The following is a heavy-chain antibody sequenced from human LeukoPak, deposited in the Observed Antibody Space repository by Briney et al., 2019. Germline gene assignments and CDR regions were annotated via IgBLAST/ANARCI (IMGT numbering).Heavy chain of an antibody. CDR2: INSHGSST. J-gene: IGHJ4*02. CDR3: ATELSSPPFDY. CDR1: GFTFSSYY. Sequence: PGGSLRLSCAASGFTFSSYYMHWVRHAPGKGLVWVSRINSHGSSTNYAGSVKGRFTMSRDNAKNTLYLQMNSLRAEDTAVYYCATELSSPPFDYWGRGTLVTVSS. D-gene: IGHD6-13*01. V-gene: IGHV3-74*01.